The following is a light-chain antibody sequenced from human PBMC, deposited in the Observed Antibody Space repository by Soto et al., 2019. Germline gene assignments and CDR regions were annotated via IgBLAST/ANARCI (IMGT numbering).Light chain of an antibody. CDR3: QQYYSYPRT. CDR2: AAS. CDR1: QGISSY. Sequence: AIRMTQSPSSFSASTGDRVTITCRASQGISSYLAWYQQTPGKATKLLIYAASTLQSGVPSRVSGSGSGTDFTLTISCLQSEDFATYYCQQYYSYPRTFGQGTKVDIK. J-gene: IGKJ1*01. V-gene: IGKV1-8*01.